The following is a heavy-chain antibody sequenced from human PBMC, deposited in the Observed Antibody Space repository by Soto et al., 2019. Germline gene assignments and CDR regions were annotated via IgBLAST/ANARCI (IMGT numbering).Heavy chain of an antibody. CDR1: GFTFSSYG. J-gene: IGHJ3*02. Sequence: GGSLRLSCAASGFTFSSYGMHWVRQAPGKGLEWVAVIWYDGSNKYYADSVKGRFTISRDNSKKTLYLQMNSLRAEDMAVYYCARVTNIVVVPAAENNDAFDIWGQGTMVTVSS. CDR2: IWYDGSNK. D-gene: IGHD2-2*01. V-gene: IGHV3-33*01. CDR3: ARVTNIVVVPAAENNDAFDI.